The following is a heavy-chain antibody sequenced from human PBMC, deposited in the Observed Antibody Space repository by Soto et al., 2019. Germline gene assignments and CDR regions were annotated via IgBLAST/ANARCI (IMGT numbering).Heavy chain of an antibody. D-gene: IGHD6-19*01. CDR3: ARGVEAVADPYGMDV. V-gene: IGHV3-48*02. J-gene: IGHJ6*02. CDR1: GFTFSSYS. Sequence: PGGSLGLSCAASGFTFSSYSMNWVRQAPGKGLEWVSYISSSSSTIYYADSVKGRFTISRDNAKNSLYLQMNSLRDEDTAVYYCARGVEAVADPYGMDVWGQGTTVTGSS. CDR2: ISSSSSTI.